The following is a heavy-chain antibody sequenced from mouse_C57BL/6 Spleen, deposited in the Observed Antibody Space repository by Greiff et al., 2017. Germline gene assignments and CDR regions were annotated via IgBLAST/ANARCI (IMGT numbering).Heavy chain of an antibody. CDR2: ISSGSRTI. V-gene: IGHV5-17*01. D-gene: IGHD1-1*01. CDR1: GFTFSDYG. J-gene: IGHJ2*01. Sequence: EVHLVESGGGLVKPGGSLKLSCAASGFTFSDYGMPWVRQAPEKGLEWVAYISSGSRTIYYADTVKGRFTISRDNAKNTLLLQMTSLRSEDTAMXYCARGDDYYGSSYFDYWGQGTTLTVSS. CDR3: ARGDDYYGSSYFDY.